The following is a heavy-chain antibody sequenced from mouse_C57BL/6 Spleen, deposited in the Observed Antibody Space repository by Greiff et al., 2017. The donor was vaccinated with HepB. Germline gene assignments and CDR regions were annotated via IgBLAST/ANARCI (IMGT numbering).Heavy chain of an antibody. CDR2: IYPGNSDT. Sequence: VQLQQSGTVLARPGASVKMSCKTSGYTFTSYWMHWVKQRPGQGLEWIGAIYPGNSDTSYNQKFKGKAKLTAVQSASTAYMELSSLTNEDSAVYYCTIITTVVAPFDYWGQGTTLTVSS. D-gene: IGHD1-1*01. CDR3: TIITTVVAPFDY. CDR1: GYTFTSYW. V-gene: IGHV1-5*01. J-gene: IGHJ2*01.